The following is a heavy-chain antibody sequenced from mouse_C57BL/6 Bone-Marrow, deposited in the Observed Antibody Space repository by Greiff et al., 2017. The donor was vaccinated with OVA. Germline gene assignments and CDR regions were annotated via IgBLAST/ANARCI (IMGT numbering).Heavy chain of an antibody. V-gene: IGHV1-81*01. CDR1: GYTFTSYG. J-gene: IGHJ1*03. CDR2: FYPRSGNT. CDR3: ARSYGWGWYFDV. Sequence: QVQLQQSGAELARPGASVKLSCKASGYTFTSYGISWVKQSTGQGLEWIGEFYPRSGNTYYNEKFKGKATLTADKSSSTAYMELRSLTSEDSAVYFCARSYGWGWYFDVWGTGTTVTVSS. D-gene: IGHD2-2*01.